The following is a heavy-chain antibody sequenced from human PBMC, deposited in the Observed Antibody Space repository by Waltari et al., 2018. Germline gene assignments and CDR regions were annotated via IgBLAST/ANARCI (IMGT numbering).Heavy chain of an antibody. CDR1: GFTVSSNY. Sequence: EVQLVESGGGLIQPGGSLRLSCAASGFTVSSNYMSWVRQAPGKGLEWVSIIYTGGSTYFADSVKGRFTFSRDNSKNTLYLQMNSLRAEDTAVYYCARVHGGVYFDYWGQGTLVTVSS. CDR3: ARVHGGVYFDY. CDR2: IYTGGST. D-gene: IGHD4-17*01. V-gene: IGHV3-53*01. J-gene: IGHJ4*02.